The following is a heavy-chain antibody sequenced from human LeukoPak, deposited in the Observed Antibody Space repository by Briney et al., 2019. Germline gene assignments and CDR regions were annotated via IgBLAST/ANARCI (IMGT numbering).Heavy chain of an antibody. CDR2: ISGLVEST. Sequence: GGSLRLSCAPSGVTFTVYTMSWVRQAPRKGLECVSAISGLVESTNYAQTVKSRFTTSRDTSTNTRYLQIDSVRVEETAVYYIAKQKVGCMVLRYFDYSGQGAPATVSS. CDR1: GVTFTVYT. V-gene: IGHV3-23*01. D-gene: IGHD4/OR15-4a*01. CDR3: AKQKVGCMVLRYFDY. J-gene: IGHJ4*02.